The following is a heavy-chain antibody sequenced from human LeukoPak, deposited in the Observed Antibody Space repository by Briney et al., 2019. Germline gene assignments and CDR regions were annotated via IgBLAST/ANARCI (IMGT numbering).Heavy chain of an antibody. CDR3: AKDLGGWIQLWIGAFDI. V-gene: IGHV3-30*18. CDR1: GFTFSSYG. CDR2: ISYDGSNK. Sequence: PGRSLRLSCAASGFTFSSYGMHWVRRAPGKGLEWVAVISYDGSNKYYADSVKGRFTISRDNSKNTLYLQMNSLRAEDTAVYYCAKDLGGWIQLWIGAFDIWGQGTMVTVSS. D-gene: IGHD5-18*01. J-gene: IGHJ3*02.